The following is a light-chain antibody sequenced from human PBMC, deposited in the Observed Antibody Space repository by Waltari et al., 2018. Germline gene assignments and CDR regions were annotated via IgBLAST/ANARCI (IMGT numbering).Light chain of an antibody. CDR3: AAWDDSLTYV. Sequence: QSVLTPPPSASGTPGQRVTISCSGSTSDIGGHTVVWYQQLPGTAPKLLIHSNDQRPSGVPDRFSGFKSGTSASLAISGLQSEDEGEYFCAAWDDSLTYVFGTGTKVTVL. CDR1: TSDIGGHT. V-gene: IGLV1-44*01. J-gene: IGLJ1*01. CDR2: SND.